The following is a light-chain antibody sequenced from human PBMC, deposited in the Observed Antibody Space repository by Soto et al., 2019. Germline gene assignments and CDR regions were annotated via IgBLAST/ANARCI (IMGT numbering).Light chain of an antibody. V-gene: IGLV2-14*03. Sequence: QSALTQPASVSGSPGQSITISCTGTGSDVGGYHYVSWYQQYPGKAPKLVIYDVTNRPSGVPNRFSGSKSGNTAALNIFGLQAEDEADYYCCSYTSSSTCVFGTGTKLNVL. CDR3: CSYTSSSTCV. CDR1: GSDVGGYHY. J-gene: IGLJ1*01. CDR2: DVT.